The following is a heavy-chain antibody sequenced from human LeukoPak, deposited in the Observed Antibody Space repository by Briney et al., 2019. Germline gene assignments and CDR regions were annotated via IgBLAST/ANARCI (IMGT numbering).Heavy chain of an antibody. Sequence: GGSLRLSCAASGFTFNAYAIHWVRQAPGKGLEWVSLVKGDGVTTDYANSVKGRFTVSRDNSKNSLYLQMSNLRTEDTALYYCVRDTGSGWDFDYWGQGTLVTVSA. CDR2: VKGDGVTT. J-gene: IGHJ4*02. V-gene: IGHV3-43*02. D-gene: IGHD6-19*01. CDR1: GFTFNAYA. CDR3: VRDTGSGWDFDY.